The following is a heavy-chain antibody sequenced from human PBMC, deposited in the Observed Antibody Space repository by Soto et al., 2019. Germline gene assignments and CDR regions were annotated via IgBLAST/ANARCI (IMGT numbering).Heavy chain of an antibody. V-gene: IGHV2-70*01. Sequence: TLSLTCTVSGFSLSTSGMCVSWIRQPPGKALDWLALIDWDDDKYYSTSLKTGLTISKDTSKNQVVLTMTNMDPVDTATYYCARGFYDYVWGSYRSSGAFDTWGQGTMVNVSS. J-gene: IGHJ3*02. D-gene: IGHD3-16*02. CDR2: IDWDDDK. CDR3: ARGFYDYVWGSYRSSGAFDT. CDR1: GFSLSTSGMC.